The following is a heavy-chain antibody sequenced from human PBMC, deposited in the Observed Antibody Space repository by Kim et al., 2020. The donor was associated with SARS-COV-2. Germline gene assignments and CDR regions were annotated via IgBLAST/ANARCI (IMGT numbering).Heavy chain of an antibody. J-gene: IGHJ6*02. D-gene: IGHD3-3*01. Sequence: SETLSLTCAVYGGSFSGYYWSWIRQPPGKGLEWIGEINHSGSTNYNPSLKSRVTISVDTSKNQFSLKLSSVTAADTAVYYCANSDDGVTYYDFWSGYGMDVWGQGTTVTVSS. V-gene: IGHV4-34*01. CDR2: INHSGST. CDR3: ANSDDGVTYYDFWSGYGMDV. CDR1: GGSFSGYY.